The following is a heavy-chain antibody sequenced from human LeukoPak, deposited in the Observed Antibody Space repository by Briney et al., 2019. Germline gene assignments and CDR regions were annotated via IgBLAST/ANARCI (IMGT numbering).Heavy chain of an antibody. CDR1: GGSVSSGSYY. CDR3: AREPGYCSSTSCYARTYYFDY. V-gene: IGHV4-61*01. J-gene: IGHJ4*02. Sequence: PSETLSLTCTVSGGSVSSGSYYWSWLRQPPGKGLEWIGYIYYSGSTNYNPSLKSPVTISVDTSKNQFSLKLSSVTAADTAVYYCAREPGYCSSTSCYARTYYFDYWGQGTLVTVSS. D-gene: IGHD2-2*01. CDR2: IYYSGST.